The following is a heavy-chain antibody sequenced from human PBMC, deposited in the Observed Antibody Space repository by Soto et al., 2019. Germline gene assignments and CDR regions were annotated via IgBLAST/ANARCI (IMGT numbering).Heavy chain of an antibody. CDR3: ARAIRDMMTPADFDY. CDR2: INAGNGNT. Sequence: ASVKVSCKASGYTFTSYAMHWVRQAPGQRLEWMGWINAGNGNTKYSQKFQGRVTITRDTSASTAYMELSSLRSEDTAVYYCARAIRDMMTPADFDYWGQGTLVTVSS. CDR1: GYTFTSYA. D-gene: IGHD3-16*01. V-gene: IGHV1-3*01. J-gene: IGHJ4*02.